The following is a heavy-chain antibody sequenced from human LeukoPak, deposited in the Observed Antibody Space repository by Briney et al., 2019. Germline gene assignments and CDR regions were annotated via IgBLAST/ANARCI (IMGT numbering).Heavy chain of an antibody. D-gene: IGHD1-1*01. CDR3: ARALTTLTYEGY. CDR1: GFNFNNYW. CDR2: ISGSNSYI. V-gene: IGHV3-21*01. J-gene: IGHJ4*02. Sequence: GGSLRLSCAASGFNFNNYWMSWLRQAPGKGLEWVSSISGSNSYIFYADSEKGRFTVSRDNAKDSLYLQMNSLRAEDTAVYYCARALTTLTYEGYWGQGTLVTVSS.